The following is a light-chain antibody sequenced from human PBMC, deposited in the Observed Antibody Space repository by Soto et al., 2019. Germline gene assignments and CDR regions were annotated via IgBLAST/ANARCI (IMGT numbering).Light chain of an antibody. Sequence: QSVLTQPASVSGSPGQSITISCTGSSTNIGSSSLVSWYQQHPGKAPKLMIYEGTKRPSGLSDRFSGSKSGNTASLTISGLQAEDEAEYFCCSYAGSDNYVLLGGGTKLTVL. CDR2: EGT. V-gene: IGLV2-23*01. CDR3: CSYAGSDNYVL. CDR1: STNIGSSSL. J-gene: IGLJ2*01.